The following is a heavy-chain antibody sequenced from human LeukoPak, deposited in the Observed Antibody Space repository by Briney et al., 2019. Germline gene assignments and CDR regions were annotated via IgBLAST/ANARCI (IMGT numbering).Heavy chain of an antibody. CDR1: GYFISSGYY. CDR3: ARGDYYDSILDAFDI. D-gene: IGHD3-22*01. V-gene: IGHV4-38-2*02. Sequence: SETLSLTCTVSGYFISSGYYWGWIRQPPGKGLQWIGSIHHSGSTYYNPSLKSRVTISVDTSKNQFSLKLSSVTAADTAVYYCARGDYYDSILDAFDIWGQGTMVTVSS. J-gene: IGHJ3*02. CDR2: IHHSGST.